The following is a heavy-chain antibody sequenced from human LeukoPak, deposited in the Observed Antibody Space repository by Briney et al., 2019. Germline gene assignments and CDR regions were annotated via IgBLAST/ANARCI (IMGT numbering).Heavy chain of an antibody. CDR1: GFTFSSYS. CDR3: ARDNCSGGRCYPDLDY. V-gene: IGHV3-21*01. D-gene: IGHD2-15*01. Sequence: PGGSLRLSCAASGFTFSSYSMSWVRQAPGKGLEWVSSISSSSSYIYYADSVKGRFTISRDNAKNSLYLQMNSLRAEDTAVYYCARDNCSGGRCYPDLDYWGQGTLVTVSS. J-gene: IGHJ4*02. CDR2: ISSSSSYI.